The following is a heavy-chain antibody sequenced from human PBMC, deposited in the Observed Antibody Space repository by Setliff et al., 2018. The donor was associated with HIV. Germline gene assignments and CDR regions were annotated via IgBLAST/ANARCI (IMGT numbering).Heavy chain of an antibody. J-gene: IGHJ6*02. D-gene: IGHD6-13*01. Sequence: PGGSLRLSCAASGFTFSDFYMSWIRQAPGKGLEWVSYISSSGSTIYYSDSVRGRFTISRDNAKNSLYLQMNSLRAEDTAVYYCARDQKGSSWYRDYYYYGMDVWGQGTTVTVSS. CDR1: GFTFSDFY. CDR3: ARDQKGSSWYRDYYYYGMDV. V-gene: IGHV3-11*04. CDR2: ISSSGSTI.